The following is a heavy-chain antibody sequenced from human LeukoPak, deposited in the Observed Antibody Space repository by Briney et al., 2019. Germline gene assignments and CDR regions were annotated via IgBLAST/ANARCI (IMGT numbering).Heavy chain of an antibody. D-gene: IGHD6-13*01. CDR2: IYYSGST. CDR3: ARRTAALSWFDP. CDR1: GGSISSYY. V-gene: IGHV4-59*08. J-gene: IGHJ5*02. Sequence: SETLSLTCTVSGGSISSYYWSWIRQPPGKGLEWIGYIYYSGSTNYNPSLKSRVTISVDTSKNQFSLKLSSVTAADTAVYYCARRTAALSWFDPWGQGTLVTVSS.